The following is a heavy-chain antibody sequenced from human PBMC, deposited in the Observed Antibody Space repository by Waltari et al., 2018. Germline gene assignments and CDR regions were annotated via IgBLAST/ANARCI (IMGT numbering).Heavy chain of an antibody. D-gene: IGHD6-19*01. V-gene: IGHV1-2*02. CDR3: ARGEPLAGRKIPFDS. Sequence: QVQLVQSGAEVKKPGASVNVSCKHSGYTFPGNYIFWVRQAPGQGLEWMGWINPTSGGTRIAQKFQGRVTMTRDTSTTTAYLEVSELKSDDTAVYYCARGEPLAGRKIPFDSWGQGTLVTVSS. CDR2: INPTSGGT. J-gene: IGHJ4*02. CDR1: GYTFPGNY.